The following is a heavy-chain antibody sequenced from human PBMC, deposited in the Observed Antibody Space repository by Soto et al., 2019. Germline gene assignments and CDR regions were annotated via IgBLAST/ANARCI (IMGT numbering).Heavy chain of an antibody. CDR2: IYYSGNT. Sequence: SETLSLTCTVSGCTVSGGSISRSSYYWGWIRQPPGKGLEWIGNIYYSGNTYYNPSLQSRVTISVDTSKNQFSLKLTSATAADTAVYYCARRITRPERFDYWGQGALVTVSS. J-gene: IGHJ4*02. CDR3: ARRITRPERFDY. CDR1: GGSISRSSYY. V-gene: IGHV4-39*01. D-gene: IGHD1-20*01.